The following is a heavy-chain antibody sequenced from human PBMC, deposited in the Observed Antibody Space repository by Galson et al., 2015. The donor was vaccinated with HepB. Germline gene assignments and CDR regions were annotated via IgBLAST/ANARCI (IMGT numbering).Heavy chain of an antibody. CDR2: MNPNSGNT. V-gene: IGHV1-8*01. J-gene: IGHJ6*02. Sequence: SVKVSCKVSGYTFTSYDINWVRQATGQGLEWMGWMNPNSGNTGYAQKFQGRVTMTRNTSISTAYMELSSLRSEDTAVYYCARGLVVVVAATSYYYYGMDVWGQGTTVTVSS. CDR3: ARGLVVVVAATSYYYYGMDV. D-gene: IGHD2-15*01. CDR1: GYTFTSYD.